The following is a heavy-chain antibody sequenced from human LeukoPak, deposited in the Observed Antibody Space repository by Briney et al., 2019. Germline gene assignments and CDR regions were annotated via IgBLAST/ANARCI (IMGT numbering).Heavy chain of an antibody. CDR3: AKAFTPDAFDI. V-gene: IGHV3-30*18. J-gene: IGHJ3*02. CDR2: ISYDGSNK. D-gene: IGHD3-16*01. Sequence: PGRSLRLSCAASGFTFSSYGMHWVCQAPGKGLEWVAVISYDGSNKYYADSVKGRFTISRDNSKNTLYLQMNSLRAEDTAVYYCAKAFTPDAFDIWGQGTMVTVSS. CDR1: GFTFSSYG.